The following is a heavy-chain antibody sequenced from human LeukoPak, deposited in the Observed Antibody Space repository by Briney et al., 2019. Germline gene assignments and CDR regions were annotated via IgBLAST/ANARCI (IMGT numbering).Heavy chain of an antibody. J-gene: IGHJ4*02. CDR1: GFTFSSYW. CDR2: INSDGTNI. V-gene: IGHV3-74*01. D-gene: IGHD3/OR15-3a*01. CDR3: ARGGPIDY. Sequence: PGGSLRLSCAASGFTFSSYWMHWVRQAPGKGLLWVSHINSDGTNINYADSVKGRFTVSRDNAKNMLFLQMNTLRAEDTAVYYCARGGPIDYWGQGTLVTVSS.